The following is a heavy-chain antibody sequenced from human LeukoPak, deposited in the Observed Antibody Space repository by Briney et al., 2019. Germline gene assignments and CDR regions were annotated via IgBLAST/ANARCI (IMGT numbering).Heavy chain of an antibody. Sequence: ASVKVSCKASGYTFTGYYMRWVRQAPGQGLEWMGWINPNSGGTNYAQKFQGRVTMTRDTYISTAYMELSRLRSDDTAVYYCARDVDGVALDYWGQGTLVTVSS. CDR3: ARDVDGVALDY. CDR1: GYTFTGYY. V-gene: IGHV1-2*02. CDR2: INPNSGGT. J-gene: IGHJ4*02. D-gene: IGHD3-3*01.